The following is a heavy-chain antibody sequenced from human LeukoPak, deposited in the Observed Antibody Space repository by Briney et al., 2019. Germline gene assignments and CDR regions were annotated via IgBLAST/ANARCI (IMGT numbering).Heavy chain of an antibody. Sequence: GASVKVSCKASGYTFTSYGISWVRQAPGQGLEWMGWISACNGNTNYAQKLQGRVTMTTDTSTSTAYMELSSLRSDDTAVYYCARDYYDILTGYYGFDYWGQGTLVTVSS. CDR1: GYTFTSYG. D-gene: IGHD3-9*01. J-gene: IGHJ4*02. CDR2: ISACNGNT. V-gene: IGHV1-18*01. CDR3: ARDYYDILTGYYGFDY.